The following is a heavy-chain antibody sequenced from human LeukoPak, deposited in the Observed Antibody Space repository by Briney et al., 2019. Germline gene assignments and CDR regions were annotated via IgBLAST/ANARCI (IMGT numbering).Heavy chain of an antibody. V-gene: IGHV4-61*01. D-gene: IGHD5-18*01. Sequence: PSETLSLTCTVSGGSVSSGSYYWSWIRQPPGTGLEWIGYIYYSGSTNYNPSLKSRVTISVDTSKNQFSLKLSSVTAADTAVYYCARSRIQLWNSPFDYWGQGTLVTVSS. J-gene: IGHJ4*02. CDR1: GGSVSSGSYY. CDR2: IYYSGST. CDR3: ARSRIQLWNSPFDY.